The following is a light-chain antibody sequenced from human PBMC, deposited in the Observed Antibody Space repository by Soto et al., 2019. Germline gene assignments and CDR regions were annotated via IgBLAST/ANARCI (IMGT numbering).Light chain of an antibody. J-gene: IGKJ1*01. CDR1: QSVSSN. V-gene: IGKV3-15*01. CDR2: GAS. Sequence: EIVMTQSPATLSVSPGERATLSCRASQSVSSNLAWYQQKPGQAPRLLIYGASTRATGIPARFSGSGSVTEFTLTISSLQSEDFAVYFCQQYNNWPPWTFGQGTKVDIK. CDR3: QQYNNWPPWT.